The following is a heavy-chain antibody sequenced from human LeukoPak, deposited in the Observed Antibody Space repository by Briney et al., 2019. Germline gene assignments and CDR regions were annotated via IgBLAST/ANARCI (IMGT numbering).Heavy chain of an antibody. D-gene: IGHD2-2*01. J-gene: IGHJ4*02. CDR3: AREEGYCSSTTCSATFDY. V-gene: IGHV1-2*02. CDR1: GYTFTGYY. Sequence: GASVKVSCKXSGYTFTGYYMHWVRQAPGQGLEWMGWINPNSGGTNYAQKFQGRVTMTRDTSITTAYMELSRLRSDDTAVYYCAREEGYCSSTTCSATFDYWGQGTLVTVSS. CDR2: INPNSGGT.